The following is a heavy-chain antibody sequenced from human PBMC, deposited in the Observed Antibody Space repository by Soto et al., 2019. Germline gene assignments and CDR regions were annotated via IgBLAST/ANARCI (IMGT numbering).Heavy chain of an antibody. CDR1: GFTFSNYY. V-gene: IGHV3-72*01. CDR2: IRNKANSYRT. Sequence: GGSLRLSCAASGFTFSNYYMEWVRQTPGMGLEWVGRIRNKANSYRTEYAAPVGGRFTISRDDSENSLYLQMNSLSAEDTAVYYCVRSSGSYSRSLAYWGQGTLVTVSS. CDR3: VRSSGSYSRSLAY. D-gene: IGHD1-26*01. J-gene: IGHJ4*02.